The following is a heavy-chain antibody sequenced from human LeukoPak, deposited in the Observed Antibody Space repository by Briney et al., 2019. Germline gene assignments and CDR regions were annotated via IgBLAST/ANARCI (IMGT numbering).Heavy chain of an antibody. CDR3: ARGLGPMSPSLDY. Sequence: PSETLSLTCAVSGESFSYNYWTWVRQPPGKGLEWIGDINHSGRVNYRPSLKSRVTISVDTSKSQFSLKLSAVTAAGTAVYYCARGLGPMSPSLDYWGQGSLVTVSS. CDR1: GESFSYNY. CDR2: INHSGRV. D-gene: IGHD3-22*01. J-gene: IGHJ4*02. V-gene: IGHV4-34*01.